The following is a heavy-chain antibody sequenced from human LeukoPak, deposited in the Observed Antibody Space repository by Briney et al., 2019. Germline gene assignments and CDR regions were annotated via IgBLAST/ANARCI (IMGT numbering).Heavy chain of an antibody. D-gene: IGHD2-2*01. CDR3: ARDGFPGYCSGTSCYAYFDY. V-gene: IGHV1-46*01. CDR2: INPSGGST. Sequence: ASVKVSCKASGYTFTSYYMHWVRQAPGQGLEWMGIINPSGGSTSYAQKFQGRVTMTRDTSTSTVYMELSSLRSEDTAVYYCARDGFPGYCSGTSCYAYFDYWGQGTLVTVSS. J-gene: IGHJ4*02. CDR1: GYTFTSYY.